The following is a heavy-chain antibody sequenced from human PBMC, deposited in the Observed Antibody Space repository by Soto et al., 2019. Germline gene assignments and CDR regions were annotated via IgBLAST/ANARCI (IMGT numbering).Heavy chain of an antibody. Sequence: GEAGRVCYKGSWWTPPDLSKQWVRQAPGKGLEWMGGFDPEDGETIYAQKFQGRVTMTEDTATDTAYMELSSLRSEDTAVYYCATHRSGRFLEWLPEGSLGYWGQGTLVTVSS. V-gene: IGHV1-24*01. D-gene: IGHD3-3*01. CDR3: ATHRSGRFLEWLPEGSLGY. CDR1: WWTPPDLS. CDR2: FDPEDGET. J-gene: IGHJ4*02.